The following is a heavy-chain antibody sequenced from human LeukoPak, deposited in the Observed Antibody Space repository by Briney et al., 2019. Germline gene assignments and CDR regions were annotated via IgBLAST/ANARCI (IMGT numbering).Heavy chain of an antibody. J-gene: IGHJ4*02. CDR1: GFTFDDYT. CDR2: ISWDGGST. D-gene: IGHD3-10*01. V-gene: IGHV3-43*01. Sequence: GGSLRLSCAASGFTFDDYTMHWVRQAPGKGLEWVSLISWDGGSTYYAGSVKGRFTIPRDNSKNSLYLQMNSLRAEDTALYYCAKDMAAYYYASGNIDYWGQGTLVTVSS. CDR3: AKDMAAYYYASGNIDY.